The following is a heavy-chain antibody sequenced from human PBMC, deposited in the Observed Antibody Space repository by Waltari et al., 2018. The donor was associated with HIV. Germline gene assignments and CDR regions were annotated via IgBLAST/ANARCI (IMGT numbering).Heavy chain of an antibody. Sequence: QVLVEQSGAQVHNPGASGRVSCKTSYYTFRAYHFPGVGQASGQGLEWMGWNKPNSVCTNDAPNYNGSVTMTIATSISTAKIEFSILLSDVTAVYYGAIDYEENSPGVDDTQFNSDYWGHGTLVTVSS. CDR2: NKPNSVCT. CDR1: YYTFRAYH. CDR3: AIDYEENSPGVDDTQFNSDY. D-gene: IGHD3-10*01. V-gene: IGHV1-2*02. J-gene: IGHJ4*01.